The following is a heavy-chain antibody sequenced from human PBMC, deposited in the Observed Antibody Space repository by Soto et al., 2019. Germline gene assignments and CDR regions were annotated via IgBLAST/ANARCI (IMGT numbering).Heavy chain of an antibody. CDR2: RNAGSGKP. J-gene: IGHJ5*02. D-gene: IGHD3-16*01. CDR3: ATRASFGTLNWFDP. CDR1: GYTLINYD. Sequence: QVQLVQSGAEVQEPGASVRVSCKASGYTLINYDISWVRQATGQGVEWMGWRNAGSGKPGYANKSQGKITMTRDASTSTAHLELSSLTSKDTTAYYCATRASFGTLNWFDPWGQGTLVTVAS. V-gene: IGHV1-8*02.